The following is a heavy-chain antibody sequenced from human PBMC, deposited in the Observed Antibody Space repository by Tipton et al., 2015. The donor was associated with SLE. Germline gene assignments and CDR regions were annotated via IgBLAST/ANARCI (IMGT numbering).Heavy chain of an antibody. CDR3: TRTYSSGWSPEAFDI. CDR2: IYYSGNT. J-gene: IGHJ3*02. V-gene: IGHV4-39*07. Sequence: TLSLTCTVSGGSISSSSYYWGWIRQPPGKGLEWIGSIYYSGNTFDHPSLKSRVTISVDTSKNQFSLRLSSVTAADAALYYCTRTYSSGWSPEAFDIWGQGTMVTVSS. CDR1: GGSISSSSYY. D-gene: IGHD6-19*01.